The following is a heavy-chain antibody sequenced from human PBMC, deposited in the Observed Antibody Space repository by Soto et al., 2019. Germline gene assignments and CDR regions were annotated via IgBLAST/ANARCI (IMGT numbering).Heavy chain of an antibody. CDR1: GGSISNYY. CDR2: IYYSGST. Sequence: QVQLQESGPGLVKPSETLSLTCTVSGGSISNYYCSWIRQPPGKGLEWIAYIYYSGSTNYNPSLKSRVTISVDTSKNQFSLKLSYVTAADTAVYYCARYCSGGSCYLDPWGQGTLVTVSS. D-gene: IGHD2-15*01. V-gene: IGHV4-59*08. CDR3: ARYCSGGSCYLDP. J-gene: IGHJ5*02.